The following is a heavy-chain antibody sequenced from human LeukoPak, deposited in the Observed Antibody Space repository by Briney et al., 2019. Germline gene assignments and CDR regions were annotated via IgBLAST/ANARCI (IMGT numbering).Heavy chain of an antibody. CDR1: GGSFSGYY. V-gene: IGHV4-34*01. CDR2: INHSGST. J-gene: IGHJ4*02. D-gene: IGHD1-1*01. CDR3: ARHRKLVGGYFDY. Sequence: SETLSLTCAVYGGSFSGYYWSWIRQPPGKGLEWTGEINHSGSTNYNSSLKSRVTISVDTSKNQFSLKLSSVTAADTAVYYCARHRKLVGGYFDYWGQGTLVTVSS.